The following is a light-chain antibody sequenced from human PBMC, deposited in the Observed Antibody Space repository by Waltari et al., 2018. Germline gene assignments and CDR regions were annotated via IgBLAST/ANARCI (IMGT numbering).Light chain of an antibody. CDR1: RTISSSY. CDR2: GAS. CDR3: QQYGNSPLYT. Sequence: EIVLTQSPGNLSWSPGERVTISCRASRTISSSYLAWYQQKPGQAPRLLIYGASTRATGIPDRFSGSGSGTDFTLTISRLEPEDSAVYYCQQYGNSPLYTFGQGTKLEIK. V-gene: IGKV3-20*01. J-gene: IGKJ2*01.